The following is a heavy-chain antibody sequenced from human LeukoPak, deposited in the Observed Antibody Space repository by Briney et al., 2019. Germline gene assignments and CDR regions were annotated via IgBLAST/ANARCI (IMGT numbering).Heavy chain of an antibody. J-gene: IGHJ4*02. V-gene: IGHV3-33*08. CDR2: IWYDGSNK. CDR1: GFTFSSYG. Sequence: GGSLRLSCAASGFTFSSYGMHWVRQAPGKGLEWVAVIWYDGSNKYYADSVKGRFTISRDNSKNTLYLHMNSLRAEDTAVYYCATLSSGHGVVFDYWGQGTLVTVSS. D-gene: IGHD6-19*01. CDR3: ATLSSGHGVVFDY.